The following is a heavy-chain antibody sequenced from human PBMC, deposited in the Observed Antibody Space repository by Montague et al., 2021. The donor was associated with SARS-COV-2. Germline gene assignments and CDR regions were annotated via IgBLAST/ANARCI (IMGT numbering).Heavy chain of an antibody. CDR2: IYYSGST. D-gene: IGHD2-21*02. J-gene: IGHJ2*01. V-gene: IGHV4-31*03. CDR3: ARVHIVVVTAMRYFDL. Sequence: LSLTCTVSGGSISSGGYYWSWIRQHPGKGLEWIGYIYYSGSTYYNPSLKSRVTTSVDTSKNQFSLKLSSVTAADTAVYYCARVHIVVVTAMRYFDLWGRGTLVTVSS. CDR1: GGSISSGGYY.